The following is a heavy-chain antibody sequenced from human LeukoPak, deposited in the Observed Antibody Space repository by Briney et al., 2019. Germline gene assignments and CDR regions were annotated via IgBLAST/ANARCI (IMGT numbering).Heavy chain of an antibody. CDR1: GFTVSSNY. CDR3: ASTLRDSTFDY. V-gene: IGHV3-53*01. D-gene: IGHD2/OR15-2a*01. J-gene: IGHJ4*02. CDR2: IYSGGST. Sequence: LGGSLRLSCAASGFTVSSNYMSWVRQAPGKGLEWVSVIYSGGSTYYADSVKGRFTISRDNSKNTLYLQMNSLRAEDTAVYYCASTLRDSTFDYWGQGTLVTVSS.